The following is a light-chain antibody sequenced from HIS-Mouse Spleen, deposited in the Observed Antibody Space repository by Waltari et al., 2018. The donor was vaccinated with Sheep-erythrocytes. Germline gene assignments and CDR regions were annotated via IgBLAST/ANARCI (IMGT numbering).Light chain of an antibody. J-gene: IGLJ1*01. CDR1: SSDVGGYNY. Sequence: QSALTQPPSVSGSPGQSVTISCTGTSSDVGGYNYVSWYQQHPGKAPKPTIYDVSKRPSGVPDRFSGSKSGNTASLTISGLQAEDEADYYCCSYAGSYNHVFATGTKVTVL. CDR2: DVS. V-gene: IGLV2-11*01. CDR3: CSYAGSYNHV.